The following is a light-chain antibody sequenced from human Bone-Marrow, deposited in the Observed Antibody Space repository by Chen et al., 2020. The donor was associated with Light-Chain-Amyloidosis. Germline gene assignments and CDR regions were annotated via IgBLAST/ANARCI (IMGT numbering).Light chain of an antibody. CDR3: QSADSSGTYGVI. J-gene: IGLJ2*01. Sequence: SYELTQPPSVSVSPGQTARITCSGDDLPTKYAYWYQQKPGQAPVLVIHRDTERPSGISERFSGSRSGRRATLTISGVQAEDEADYHWQSADSSGTYGVIFGGGTKLTVL. CDR1: DLPTKY. CDR2: RDT. V-gene: IGLV3-25*03.